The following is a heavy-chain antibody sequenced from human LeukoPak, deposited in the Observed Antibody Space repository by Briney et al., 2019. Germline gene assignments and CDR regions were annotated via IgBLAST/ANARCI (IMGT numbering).Heavy chain of an antibody. CDR2: ISSSSSYI. J-gene: IGHJ3*02. V-gene: IGHV3-21*01. Sequence: GGSLRLSCAASGFTFSSYSMNWVRQAPGKGLEWVSSISSSSSYIYYADSVKGRFTISRDNAKNSLYLQMNSLRAEDTAVYYCARDGGYCSSTSCRPSTGDAFDIWGQGTMVTVSS. D-gene: IGHD2-2*01. CDR1: GFTFSSYS. CDR3: ARDGGYCSSTSCRPSTGDAFDI.